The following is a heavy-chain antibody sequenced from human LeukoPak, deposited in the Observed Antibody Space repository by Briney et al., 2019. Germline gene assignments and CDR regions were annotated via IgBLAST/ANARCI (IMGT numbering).Heavy chain of an antibody. D-gene: IGHD6-6*01. J-gene: IGHJ5*02. CDR3: ARGQSSSSLIDP. CDR2: IIPIFGTA. CDR1: GGTFSSYA. V-gene: IGHV1-69*13. Sequence: SVKVSCKASGGTFSSYAISWVRQAPRQGLEWMGGIIPIFGTANYAQKFQGRVTITADESTSTAYMELSSLRSEDTAVYYCARGQSSSSLIDPWGQGTLVTVSS.